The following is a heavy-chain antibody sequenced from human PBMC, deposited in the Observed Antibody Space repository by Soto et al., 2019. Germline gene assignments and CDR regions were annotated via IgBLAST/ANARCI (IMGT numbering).Heavy chain of an antibody. CDR3: ARVGSIAVAGPLYY. CDR2: ISSSSSYT. J-gene: IGHJ4*02. D-gene: IGHD6-19*01. Sequence: GGSLRLSCAASGFTFSDYYMSWIRQAPGKGLEWVSYISSSSSYTNYADSVKGRFTISRDNAKNSLYLQMNSLRAEDTAVYYFARVGSIAVAGPLYYRAQRTLVTVSS. V-gene: IGHV3-11*06. CDR1: GFTFSDYY.